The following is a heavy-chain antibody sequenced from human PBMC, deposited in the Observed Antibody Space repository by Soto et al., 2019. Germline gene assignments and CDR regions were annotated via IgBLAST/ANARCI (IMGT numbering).Heavy chain of an antibody. CDR2: INGDGRTT. D-gene: IGHD2-15*01. V-gene: IGHV3-74*01. Sequence: EVQLVESGGGLVQPGGSLRLSCTASGLTFSNYWMHWVRQAPGKGLVWVSRINGDGRTTTYADSVKGRFTISRDNAKNTVYLQMDSERAEDTAVEYCEGVGYSCAGIYYLTDHWGQGTLVTVSS. CDR1: GLTFSNYW. J-gene: IGHJ4*02. CDR3: EGVGYSCAGIYYLTDH.